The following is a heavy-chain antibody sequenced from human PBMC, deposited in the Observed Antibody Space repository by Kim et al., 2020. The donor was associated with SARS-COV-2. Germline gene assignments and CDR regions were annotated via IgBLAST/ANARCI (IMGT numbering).Heavy chain of an antibody. D-gene: IGHD5-18*01. J-gene: IGHJ6*02. V-gene: IGHV1-69*13. CDR3: ARDPVDTAMVRLPYGMDV. CDR2: IIPIFGTA. CDR1: GGTFSSYA. Sequence: SVKVSCKASGGTFSSYAISWVRQAPGQGLEWMGGIIPIFGTANYAQKFQGRVTITADESTSTAYMELSSLRSEDTAVYYCARDPVDTAMVRLPYGMDVWGQGTTVTVSS.